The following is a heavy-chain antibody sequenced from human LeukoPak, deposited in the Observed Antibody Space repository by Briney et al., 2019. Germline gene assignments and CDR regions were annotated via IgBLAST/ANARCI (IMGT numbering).Heavy chain of an antibody. Sequence: GGSLRLSCAASGFTFSNFWLHWVRQAPGKGLVWVSRINSDGSSTTHADSVKGRFTISRDNAKDTLYLQMNSLRAEDTAVYYCARGYFDSSGYPYLGYWGQGTLVTVSS. V-gene: IGHV3-74*01. CDR2: INSDGSST. J-gene: IGHJ4*02. D-gene: IGHD3-22*01. CDR3: ARGYFDSSGYPYLGY. CDR1: GFTFSNFW.